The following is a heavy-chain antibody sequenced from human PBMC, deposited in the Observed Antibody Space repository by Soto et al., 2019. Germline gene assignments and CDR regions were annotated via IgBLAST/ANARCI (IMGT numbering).Heavy chain of an antibody. V-gene: IGHV3-30-3*01. CDR3: ARKIAARQDYYYYYGMDV. D-gene: IGHD6-6*01. Sequence: VQLVESGGVVVQPGRSLRLSCAASGFTFSSYAMHWVGQAPGKGLEWVAVISYDGSNKYYADYVKGRFTISRENSTNTLYLQMNSLRAEDTAVYYCARKIAARQDYYYYYGMDVWGQGTTVTVSS. J-gene: IGHJ6*02. CDR2: ISYDGSNK. CDR1: GFTFSSYA.